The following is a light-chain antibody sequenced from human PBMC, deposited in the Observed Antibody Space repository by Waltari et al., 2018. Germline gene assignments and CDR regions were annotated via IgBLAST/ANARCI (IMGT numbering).Light chain of an antibody. CDR1: SSAVGAFNS. CDR3: MSYTSRHTMI. V-gene: IGLV2-14*01. J-gene: IGLJ2*01. Sequence: QSAVTQPASVSGSPGQSITISATGTSSAVGAFNSFPWYQQHPGKAPKVMIYDVTNRPSGVSNRFSGSKSGNTATLTISGLQAEDEADYYCMSYTSRHTMIFGGGTRLTVL. CDR2: DVT.